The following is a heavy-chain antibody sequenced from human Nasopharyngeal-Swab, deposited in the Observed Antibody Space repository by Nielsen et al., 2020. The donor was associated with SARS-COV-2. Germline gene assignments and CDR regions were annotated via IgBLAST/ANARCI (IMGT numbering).Heavy chain of an antibody. J-gene: IGHJ4*02. CDR3: ARDLAVADPFDY. V-gene: IGHV3-30-3*01. CDR1: GFTFSSYA. D-gene: IGHD6-19*01. Sequence: GGSLRLSCAASGFTFSSYAMHWVRQAPDKGLEWVAVISYDGSNKYYADSVKGRFTISRDNSKNTLYLQMNSLRAEDTAVYYCARDLAVADPFDYWGQGTLVTVSS. CDR2: ISYDGSNK.